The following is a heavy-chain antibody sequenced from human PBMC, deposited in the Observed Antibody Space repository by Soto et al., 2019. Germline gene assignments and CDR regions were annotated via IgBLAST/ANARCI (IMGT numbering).Heavy chain of an antibody. CDR1: GFSLTTYGVG. Sequence: SGPTLVNPTQTLTLTCTFSGFSLTTYGVGVGWIRQPPGKALEWLALIFWNDDERYSPSLKSRLTITKDTSKNQVVFTMTNMDPVDTPRYFCVNTGYSYDPFGYWGRGTLVTVCS. CDR3: VNTGYSYDPFGY. V-gene: IGHV2-5*01. CDR2: IFWNDDE. J-gene: IGHJ4*02. D-gene: IGHD5-18*01.